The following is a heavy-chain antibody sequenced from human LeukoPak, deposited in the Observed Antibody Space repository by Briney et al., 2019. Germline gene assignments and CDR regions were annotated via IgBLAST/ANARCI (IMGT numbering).Heavy chain of an antibody. CDR1: GFTFSSYS. J-gene: IGHJ4*02. Sequence: GGSLRLSCAASGFTFSSYSMNCVRQAPGKGLEWVSSISSSSSYIYYADSVKGRFTISRDNAKNSLYLQMNSLRAEDTAVYYCARVDQWLRLVNWGQGTLVTVSS. CDR2: ISSSSSYI. V-gene: IGHV3-21*01. D-gene: IGHD5-12*01. CDR3: ARVDQWLRLVN.